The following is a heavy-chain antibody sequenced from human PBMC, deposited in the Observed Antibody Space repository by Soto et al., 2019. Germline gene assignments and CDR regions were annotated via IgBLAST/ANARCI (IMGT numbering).Heavy chain of an antibody. J-gene: IGHJ5*02. CDR3: ARDLEGVAPGGDWFDP. D-gene: IGHD2-15*01. Sequence: GASVKVSCKASGGTFSSYAISWVRQAPGQGLEWMGGIIPIFGTANYAQKFQGRVTITADKSTSTAYMELSSLRSEDTAVYYCARDLEGVAPGGDWFDPWGQGTLVTVSS. CDR2: IIPIFGTA. CDR1: GGTFSSYA. V-gene: IGHV1-69*06.